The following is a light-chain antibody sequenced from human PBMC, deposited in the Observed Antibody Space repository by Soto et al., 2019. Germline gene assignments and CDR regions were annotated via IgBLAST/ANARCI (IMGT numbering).Light chain of an antibody. V-gene: IGKV1-39*01. Sequence: IQMTQSPSTLSASVGDRVTITCRASQSISIYLNWYQQKPGKAPKVLIYAASSLQSGVPPRFSGSGSGTDFTLTISSLQPEDFATYFCQQSYNSPRATFGQGTKVDIK. CDR3: QQSYNSPRAT. J-gene: IGKJ1*01. CDR1: QSISIY. CDR2: AAS.